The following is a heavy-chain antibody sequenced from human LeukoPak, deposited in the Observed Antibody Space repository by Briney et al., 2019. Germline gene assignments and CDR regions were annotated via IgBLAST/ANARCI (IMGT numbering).Heavy chain of an antibody. CDR1: GYTFTSYD. J-gene: IGHJ4*02. CDR2: MNPNSGNT. D-gene: IGHD1-26*01. Sequence: ASVKVSCKASGYTFTSYDINWVRQATGQGLEWMGWMNPNSGNTDYAQKFQGRVTMTRNTSTSTAYMELSSLKSEDTAVYYCARAGVRGRYGDYDDDWGQGTLVTVSS. V-gene: IGHV1-8*02. CDR3: ARAGVRGRYGDYDDD.